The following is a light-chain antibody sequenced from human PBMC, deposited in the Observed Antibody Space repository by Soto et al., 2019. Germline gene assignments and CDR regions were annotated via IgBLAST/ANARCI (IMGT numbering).Light chain of an antibody. CDR3: SSYTFSSTVL. V-gene: IGLV2-14*01. Sequence: ALTQPASVSGSPGQSITISCTGTSRDVGGYNYVSWYQQYPGKAPKLMIYDVSNRPSGVSNRFSGSKSGNTASLTISGLQAEDEADYYCSSYTFSSTVLFGGGTKLTVL. CDR1: SRDVGGYNY. CDR2: DVS. J-gene: IGLJ2*01.